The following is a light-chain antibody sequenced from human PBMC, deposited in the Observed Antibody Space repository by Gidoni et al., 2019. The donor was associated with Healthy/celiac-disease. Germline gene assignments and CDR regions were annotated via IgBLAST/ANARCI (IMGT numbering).Light chain of an antibody. Sequence: DIVMTQSPLSLPVTPGEPASISCRSSQSLLHSNGYNYLDWYLQKPGQPPQLLIYLGSNRASGVPDRFSGSGSGTDFTLKISRVEAEDVGVYYCMQALQTPTFXQXTKVEIK. V-gene: IGKV2-28*01. J-gene: IGKJ1*01. CDR2: LGS. CDR3: MQALQTPT. CDR1: QSLLHSNGYNY.